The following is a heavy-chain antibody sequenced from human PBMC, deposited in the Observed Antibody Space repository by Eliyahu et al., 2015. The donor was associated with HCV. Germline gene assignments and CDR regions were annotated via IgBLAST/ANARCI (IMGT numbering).Heavy chain of an antibody. CDR2: INHSGST. V-gene: IGHV4-34*01. J-gene: IGHJ4*02. D-gene: IGHD6-13*01. Sequence: QVQLQQWGAGLLKPSETLSLTCAVYGGSFSGYYWSWIRQPPGKGLEWIGEINHSGSTNYNPPLKSRVTISVDTSKNQFSLKLSSVTAADTAVYYCARGAHRKRYSSSCPLGYWGQGTLVTVSS. CDR3: ARGAHRKRYSSSCPLGY. CDR1: GGSFSGYY.